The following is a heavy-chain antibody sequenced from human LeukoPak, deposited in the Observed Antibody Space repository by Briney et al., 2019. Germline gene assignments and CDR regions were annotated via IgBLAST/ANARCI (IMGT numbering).Heavy chain of an antibody. CDR2: INPSGGST. V-gene: IGHV1-46*01. CDR1: GYTVTSYY. D-gene: IGHD6-19*01. Sequence: ASVKVSCKASGYTVTSYYMHWVRQAPGQGLEWMGIINPSGGSTSYAQKFQGRVTMTRDMSTSTDYMELSSLRAEDTAVYYCAKVQRVAGTFNYWGQGTLVTVSS. CDR3: AKVQRVAGTFNY. J-gene: IGHJ4*02.